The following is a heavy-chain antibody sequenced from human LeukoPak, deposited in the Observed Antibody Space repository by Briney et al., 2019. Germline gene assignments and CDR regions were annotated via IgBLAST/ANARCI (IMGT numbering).Heavy chain of an antibody. J-gene: IGHJ4*02. CDR3: SRSPVRIAAPGRAFDY. Sequence: SQTLSLTCTVAGGSISSYYWSSVRQPPGNWLELSGYIYYTGTTNYNPSLKSRVTISVDASKSHLSLEPTSVTAADTAVYYCSRSPVRIAAPGRAFDYWGEGTRVSVS. V-gene: IGHV4-59*01. CDR1: GGSISSYY. CDR2: IYYTGTT. D-gene: IGHD6-13*01.